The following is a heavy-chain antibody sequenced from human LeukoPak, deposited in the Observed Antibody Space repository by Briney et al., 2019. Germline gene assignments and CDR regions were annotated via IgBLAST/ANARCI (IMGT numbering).Heavy chain of an antibody. CDR2: IYPGDSDT. Sequence: GESLKISCKGSGYSFTSYWIGWVRQMPGKGLEWMGIIYPGDSDTRHSPSFQGQVTISADKSISTAYLQWSSLKASDTAMYYCARLREERYYYDSSGYYSDYWGQGTLVTVSS. D-gene: IGHD3-22*01. V-gene: IGHV5-51*01. CDR1: GYSFTSYW. J-gene: IGHJ4*02. CDR3: ARLREERYYYDSSGYYSDY.